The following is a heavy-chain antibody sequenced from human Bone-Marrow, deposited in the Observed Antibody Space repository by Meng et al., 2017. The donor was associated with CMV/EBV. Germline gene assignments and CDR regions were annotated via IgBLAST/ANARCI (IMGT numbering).Heavy chain of an antibody. J-gene: IGHJ5*02. D-gene: IGHD1-26*01. CDR1: GFTFSSYS. Sequence: GESLKISCAASGFTFSSYSMNWVRQAPGKGLEWVSAISGSGGSTYYADSVKGRFTISRDNSKNTLYLQMNSLRAEDTAVYYCAKVEGGDNWFDPWGQGTLVTVSS. CDR3: AKVEGGDNWFDP. CDR2: ISGSGGST. V-gene: IGHV3-23*01.